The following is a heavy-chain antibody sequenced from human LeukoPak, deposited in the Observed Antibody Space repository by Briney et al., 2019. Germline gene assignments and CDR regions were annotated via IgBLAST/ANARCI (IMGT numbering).Heavy chain of an antibody. V-gene: IGHV1-69*13. J-gene: IGHJ4*02. CDR3: ASSMVRGVIPYY. Sequence: SVKVSCTASGGTFSSYAISWVRQAPGQGLEWMGGIIPIFGTANYAQKFQGRVTITADESTSTAYMELSSLRSEDTAVYYCASSMVRGVIPYYWGQGTLVTVSS. CDR1: GGTFSSYA. CDR2: IIPIFGTA. D-gene: IGHD3-10*01.